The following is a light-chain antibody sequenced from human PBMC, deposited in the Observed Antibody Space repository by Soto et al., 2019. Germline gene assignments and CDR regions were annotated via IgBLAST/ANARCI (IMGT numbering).Light chain of an antibody. Sequence: EIVMTQSPATLSVSPGERATLSCRASQSGNSNLAWYRQKPGQAPRLLISDASTRATAVPARFSGSGSGTEFTLTISSLQSEDSGIYYCQEYNFWPPLTFGGGTKVEIK. CDR3: QEYNFWPPLT. J-gene: IGKJ4*01. V-gene: IGKV3-15*01. CDR1: QSGNSN. CDR2: DAS.